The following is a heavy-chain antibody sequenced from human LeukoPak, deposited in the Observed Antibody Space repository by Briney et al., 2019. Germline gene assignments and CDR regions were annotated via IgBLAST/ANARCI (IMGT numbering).Heavy chain of an antibody. V-gene: IGHV1-2*02. J-gene: IGHJ4*02. D-gene: IGHD2-2*01. CDR1: GYTFTGYY. CDR2: INPNSGGT. Sequence: ASVKVSCKASGYTFTGYYMHWVRQAPGQGLEWMGWINPNSGGTNYAQKFQGRVTITRDTSISTAYMELSRLRSDDTAVYYCARSRSRDCSSTSCYSYGLDYWGQGTLVTVSS. CDR3: ARSRSRDCSSTSCYSYGLDY.